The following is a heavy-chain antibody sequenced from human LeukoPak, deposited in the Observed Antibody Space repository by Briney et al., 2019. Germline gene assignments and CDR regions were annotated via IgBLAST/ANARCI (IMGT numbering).Heavy chain of an antibody. CDR3: ARDYQGGYGDKTVDY. D-gene: IGHD5-18*01. CDR2: IYYSGST. Sequence: SETLSLTCTVSGGSISSNTYYWGWLRQPPGRGLEWIGSIYYSGSTYYNPSLKSRVTISVDTSKNQFSLKLSSVTAADTAVYYCARDYQGGYGDKTVDYWGQGTLVTVSS. CDR1: GGSISSNTYY. J-gene: IGHJ4*02. V-gene: IGHV4-39*07.